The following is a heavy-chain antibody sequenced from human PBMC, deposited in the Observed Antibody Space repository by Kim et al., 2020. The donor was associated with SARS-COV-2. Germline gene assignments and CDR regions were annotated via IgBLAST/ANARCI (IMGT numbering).Heavy chain of an antibody. V-gene: IGHV1-18*01. CDR1: GYTFTSFG. CDR3: ARGLGEDTVMIFFDY. Sequence: ASVKVSCKASGYTFTSFGISWVRQAPGQGLEWMGWISAYNGNKNYAQKFQGRVSMTTDLSTGTTYMELRSLRSDDTAVYYCARGLGEDTVMIFFDYWGQG. J-gene: IGHJ4*02. D-gene: IGHD3-16*01. CDR2: ISAYNGNK.